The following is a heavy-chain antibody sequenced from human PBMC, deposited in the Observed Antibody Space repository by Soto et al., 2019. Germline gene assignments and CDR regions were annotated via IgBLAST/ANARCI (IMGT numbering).Heavy chain of an antibody. J-gene: IGHJ3*01. CDR2: ISAFNGYT. CDR1: GYIFNKYG. Sequence: ASVKVSCKASGYIFNKYGFNWVRQAPGQGLEWMGRISAFNGYTNFAQKFQGRVTLTTDTSTNTAYMELSSLRSDDTAIYYCARGRGVVIPAGTPDEFDVWGQGTMVTVSS. D-gene: IGHD2-21*01. CDR3: ARGRGVVIPAGTPDEFDV. V-gene: IGHV1-18*01.